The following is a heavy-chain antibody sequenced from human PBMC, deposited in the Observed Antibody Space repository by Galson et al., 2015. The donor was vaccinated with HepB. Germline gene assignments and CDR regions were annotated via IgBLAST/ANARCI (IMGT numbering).Heavy chain of an antibody. CDR3: ARDVRPLGYCSSTSCYASPESGWYFDL. J-gene: IGHJ2*01. CDR2: INPSGGST. V-gene: IGHV1-46*03. D-gene: IGHD2-2*01. CDR1: GYTFTSYY. Sequence: SVKVSCKASGYTFTSYYMHWVRQAPGQGLEWMGIINPSGGSTSYAQKFQGRVTMTRDTSTSTVYMELSSLRSEDTAVYYCARDVRPLGYCSSTSCYASPESGWYFDLWGRGTLVTVSS.